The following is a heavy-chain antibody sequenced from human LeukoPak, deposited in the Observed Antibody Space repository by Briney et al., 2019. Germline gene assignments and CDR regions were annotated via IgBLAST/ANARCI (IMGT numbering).Heavy chain of an antibody. D-gene: IGHD3-10*01. CDR2: ISSGGSST. Sequence: GGSLRLSCAASGFTFSSYGMSWVRQAPGKGLEWVSSISSGGSSTYYAVSVKGRFTISRDNSKNTLYLQMNSLRVEDTAVYYCARDSSMLRGPLVIYYFDFWGQGTLVTVSS. J-gene: IGHJ4*02. V-gene: IGHV3-23*01. CDR3: ARDSSMLRGPLVIYYFDF. CDR1: GFTFSSYG.